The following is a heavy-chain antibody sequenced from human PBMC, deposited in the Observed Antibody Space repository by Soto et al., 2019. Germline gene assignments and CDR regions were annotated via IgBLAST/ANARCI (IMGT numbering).Heavy chain of an antibody. CDR3: ARESSSGYFDS. Sequence: GGSLRLSCAASGGKFVDLGMSWVRHVPGKGLEWVCGIDWNGGTTGCVDSVKGRFTISRDNAENSLFLQMNNLRAEDTAVYYCARESSSGYFDSWGPGTLVTVSS. V-gene: IGHV3-20*04. CDR2: IDWNGGTT. J-gene: IGHJ4*02. D-gene: IGHD6-19*01. CDR1: GGKFVDLG.